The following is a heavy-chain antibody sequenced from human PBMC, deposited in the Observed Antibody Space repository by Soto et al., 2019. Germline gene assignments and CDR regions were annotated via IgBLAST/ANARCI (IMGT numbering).Heavy chain of an antibody. CDR2: IYYSGST. D-gene: IGHD3-9*01. CDR3: ARDKVTGYRYYYYYGMDV. J-gene: IGHJ6*02. CDR1: GGSIISGDYY. Sequence: PSETLSLTCTVSGGSIISGDYYWSWIRQPPGKGLEWIGYIYYSGSTNYNPSLKSRVTISVDTSKNQFSLKLSSVTAADTAVYYCARDKVTGYRYYYYYGMDVWGQGTTVTVSS. V-gene: IGHV4-61*08.